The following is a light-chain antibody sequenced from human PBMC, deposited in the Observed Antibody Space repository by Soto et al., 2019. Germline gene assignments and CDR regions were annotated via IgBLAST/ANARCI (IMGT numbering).Light chain of an antibody. V-gene: IGKV1-17*01. CDR3: LQHNSYPIT. J-gene: IGKJ5*01. CDR1: QDTAND. CDR2: AAS. Sequence: DITRTLSSLPASVGHRPTLTFRGGQDTANDLGWYQQKPGKVPKRLIYAASSLQSGVPSRFSGSGSGTEFSLTFSSLQPEDFATYYCLQHNSYPITFGQGTRPEIK.